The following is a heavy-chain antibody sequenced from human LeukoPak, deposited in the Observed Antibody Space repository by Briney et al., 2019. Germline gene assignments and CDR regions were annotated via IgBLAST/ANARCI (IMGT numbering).Heavy chain of an antibody. CDR1: GFTFSTYG. CDR3: ASLGRVGVLSFYCFYY. CDR2: ISSSSYYI. Sequence: PGGSLRLSCAPSGFTFSTYGMSSVGQAPGKGLEWVSSISSSSYYISYADSVKGRFTISRDNAKNSLYLQMGGLRAEDTAVYYCASLGRVGVLSFYCFYYSGDGALVTVSS. V-gene: IGHV3-21*01. D-gene: IGHD3-16*02. J-gene: IGHJ4*01.